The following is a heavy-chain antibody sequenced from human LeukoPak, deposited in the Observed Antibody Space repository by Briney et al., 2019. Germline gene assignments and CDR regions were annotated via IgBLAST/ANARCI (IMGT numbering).Heavy chain of an antibody. CDR2: MKKDGSEK. CDR1: GFTLRNYW. J-gene: IGHJ3*01. V-gene: IGHV3-7*05. Sequence: GWALRLSCAGSGFTLRNYWMSWVRQAPGKGLEWVANMKKDGSEKYYVDSVKGRFTISRDNAKNSLYLQMDSLRAEDTAVYYCTRDEFWGQGTMVTVSS. CDR3: TRDEF.